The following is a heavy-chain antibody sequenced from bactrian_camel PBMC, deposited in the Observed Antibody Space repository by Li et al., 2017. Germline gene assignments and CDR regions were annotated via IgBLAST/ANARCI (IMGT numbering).Heavy chain of an antibody. D-gene: IGHD2*01. V-gene: IGHV3S53*01. Sequence: HVQLVESGGGSVLTGESLRLSCAISGYSDMAHCVTWYRQTTGKEREEVAVIDSDGSTSYADSVKGRFTISKDNAKNTLYLQMNSLKPEDTAMYYCAAEPAPNTYCSGGQVPAFWFLVGQGPRSPSP. CDR2: IDSDGST. CDR1: GYSDMAHC. J-gene: IGHJ4*01.